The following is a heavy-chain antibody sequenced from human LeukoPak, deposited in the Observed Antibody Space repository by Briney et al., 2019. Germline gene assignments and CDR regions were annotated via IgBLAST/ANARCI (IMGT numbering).Heavy chain of an antibody. V-gene: IGHV1-69*13. CDR1: GGTFSSYA. CDR3: ARDLREAKYSSSWYERSY. CDR2: IIPIFGTA. Sequence: GASVKVSCKASGGTFSSYAISWVRQAPGQGLEWMGGIIPIFGTANYAQKFQDRVTITADESTSTAYMELSSLRSEDTAVYYCARDLREAKYSSSWYERSYWGQGTLVTVSS. J-gene: IGHJ4*02. D-gene: IGHD6-13*01.